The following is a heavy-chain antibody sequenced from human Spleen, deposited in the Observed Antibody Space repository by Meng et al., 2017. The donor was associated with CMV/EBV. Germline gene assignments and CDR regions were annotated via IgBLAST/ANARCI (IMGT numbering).Heavy chain of an antibody. Sequence: GGSLRLSCAASGFTFSGYAMHWVRQAPGKGLEWVAVISYDGSNKYYADSVKGRFTISRDNSKNTLYLQMNSLRAEDTAVYYCAREGSEYYDILTGPSYGMDVWGQGTTVTVSS. V-gene: IGHV3-30*04. J-gene: IGHJ6*02. D-gene: IGHD3-9*01. CDR2: ISYDGSNK. CDR3: AREGSEYYDILTGPSYGMDV. CDR1: GFTFSGYA.